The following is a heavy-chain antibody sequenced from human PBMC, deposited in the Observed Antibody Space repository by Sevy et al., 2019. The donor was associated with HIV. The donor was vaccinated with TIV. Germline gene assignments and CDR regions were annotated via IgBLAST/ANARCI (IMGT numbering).Heavy chain of an antibody. Sequence: GGSLRLSCAASGFTFDDYTMHWVRQPPGKGLEWVSLISWDGGSTYYADSVKGRFTISRDNSKNSLVLQMNSLRSEDTAFYYCAKLGGNYGDFDEYWGRGTLVTLSS. D-gene: IGHD4-17*01. J-gene: IGHJ4*02. CDR2: ISWDGGST. V-gene: IGHV3-43*01. CDR1: GFTFDDYT. CDR3: AKLGGNYGDFDEY.